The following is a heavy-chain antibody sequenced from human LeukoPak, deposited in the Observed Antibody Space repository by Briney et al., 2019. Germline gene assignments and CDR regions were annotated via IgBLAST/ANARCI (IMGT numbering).Heavy chain of an antibody. D-gene: IGHD3-10*01. V-gene: IGHV3-7*03. CDR1: GFTFSSYW. J-gene: IGHJ6*02. CDR2: INQDGSKK. Sequence: GGSLRLSCAVSGFTFSSYWMSWVRQAPGKGLEWVANINQDGSKKYYVDSVKGRFTISRDNSKNTLYLQMNSLRAEDTAVYYCAKDLRARIYGMDVWGQGTTVTVSS. CDR3: AKDLRARIYGMDV.